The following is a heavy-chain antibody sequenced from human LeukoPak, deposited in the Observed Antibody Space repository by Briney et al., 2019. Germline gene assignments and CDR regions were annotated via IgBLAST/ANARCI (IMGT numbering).Heavy chain of an antibody. CDR2: ISWNSGSI. D-gene: IGHD6-19*01. Sequence: PGRSLRLSCAASGFTFDDYAMHWVRQAPGKGLEWVSGISWNSGSIGYADSVKGRFTISRDNAKNSLYLQMNSLRAEDTALYYCAKDSGYSSGGTLHYFDYWGQGTLVTVSS. J-gene: IGHJ4*02. V-gene: IGHV3-9*01. CDR1: GFTFDDYA. CDR3: AKDSGYSSGGTLHYFDY.